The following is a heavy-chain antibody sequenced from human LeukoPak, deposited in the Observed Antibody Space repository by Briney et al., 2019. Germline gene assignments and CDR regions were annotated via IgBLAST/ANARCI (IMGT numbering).Heavy chain of an antibody. CDR1: GYTFTSYG. CDR3: ARFSSWYSSNDY. CDR2: TSPYNANT. J-gene: IGHJ4*01. D-gene: IGHD6-13*01. Sequence: ASVKVSCKASGYTFTSYGISWVRQAPGQGLEWMGWTSPYNANTNYAQNLQGRVTMTTDTSTNTAYMELRSLGSDDTAVYYCARFSSWYSSNDYWGHGTLVTVSS. V-gene: IGHV1-18*01.